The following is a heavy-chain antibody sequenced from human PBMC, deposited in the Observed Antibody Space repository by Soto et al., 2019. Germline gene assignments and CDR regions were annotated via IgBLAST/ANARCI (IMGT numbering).Heavy chain of an antibody. V-gene: IGHV4-34*01. CDR3: ARGGSRGNDYSDYGMDV. D-gene: IGHD2-21*01. Sequence: SETLSLTCAVYGGSFSGYYWSWIRQPPGKGLEWIGEINHSGSTNYNPSLKSRVTISVDTSKNQFSLKLSSVTAADTAVYYCARGGSRGNDYSDYGMDVWGQGTTVTVSS. CDR1: GGSFSGYY. CDR2: INHSGST. J-gene: IGHJ6*02.